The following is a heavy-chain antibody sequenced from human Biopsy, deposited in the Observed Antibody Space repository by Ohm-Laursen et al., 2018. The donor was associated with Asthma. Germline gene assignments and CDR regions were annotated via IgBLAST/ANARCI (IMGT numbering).Heavy chain of an antibody. J-gene: IGHJ4*01. CDR3: AKSADYYDSTDYLDF. V-gene: IGHV3-9*01. Sequence: SLRHSCTASGFSFVDYAMHWVRQAPGKGLEWVSSISWNSGNIDYAVSVKGRFSISRDNAKNYLYLQMQSLRPEDTAFYYCAKSADYYDSTDYLDFWGRGTLVTVSS. CDR1: GFSFVDYA. CDR2: ISWNSGNI. D-gene: IGHD3-22*01.